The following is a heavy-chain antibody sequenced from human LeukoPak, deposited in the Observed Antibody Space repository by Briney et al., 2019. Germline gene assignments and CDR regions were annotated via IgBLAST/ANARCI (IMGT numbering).Heavy chain of an antibody. CDR3: ARVVDTHFDY. V-gene: IGHV3-74*01. CDR2: IKSDGSTT. CDR1: GFTFSSYW. D-gene: IGHD5-18*01. Sequence: PGGSLRLSCAASGFTFSSYWMHWVRQAPGKGLVWVSRIKSDGSTTTYADPVKGRFTISRDNAKNTLYLQMNSLRAEDTAVYYCARVVDTHFDYWGQGTLVTVSS. J-gene: IGHJ4*02.